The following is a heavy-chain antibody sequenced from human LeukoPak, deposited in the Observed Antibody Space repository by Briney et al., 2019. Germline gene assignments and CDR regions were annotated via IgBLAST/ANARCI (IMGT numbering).Heavy chain of an antibody. CDR3: AKDRGYCSSTSCSRSFLYGMDV. Sequence: GRSPRLSCAASGFTFSSYGMHWVRQAPGQGLEWVAVISYDGSNKYYADSVKGRFTISRDNSKNTLYLQMNSLRAEDTAVYYCAKDRGYCSSTSCSRSFLYGMDVWGQGTTVTVSS. CDR2: ISYDGSNK. D-gene: IGHD2-2*01. CDR1: GFTFSSYG. J-gene: IGHJ6*02. V-gene: IGHV3-30*18.